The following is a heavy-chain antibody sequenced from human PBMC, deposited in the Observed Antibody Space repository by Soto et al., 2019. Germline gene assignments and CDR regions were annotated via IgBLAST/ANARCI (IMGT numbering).Heavy chain of an antibody. V-gene: IGHV3-48*01. CDR3: ARAASSGWYYYYGMDV. CDR2: ISSSSSTI. CDR1: GFTFSSYS. D-gene: IGHD6-19*01. J-gene: IGHJ6*02. Sequence: GGSLRLSCAASGFTFSSYSMNWVRQAPGKGLEWVSYISSSSSTIYYADSVKGRFTISRDNAKNSLYLQMNSLRAEDTAVYYCARAASSGWYYYYGMDVWGQGTTVTVSS.